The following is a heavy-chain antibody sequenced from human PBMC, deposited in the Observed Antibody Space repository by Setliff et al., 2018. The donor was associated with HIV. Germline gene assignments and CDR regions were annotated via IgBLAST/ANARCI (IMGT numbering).Heavy chain of an antibody. J-gene: IGHJ4*02. D-gene: IGHD1-1*01. CDR1: GFSLSTSGVG. Sequence: SGPTLVNPTQTLTLTCTFSGFSLSTSGVGVGWIRQPPGEASEWLALIYWDNDKRYSPSVKSRVTITKDTSSNQVVLTMTNMDPVGTATYYCAHRLSGSASDWNGGVFDYWGQGILVTVSS. V-gene: IGHV2-5*02. CDR2: IYWDNDK. CDR3: AHRLSGSASDWNGGVFDY.